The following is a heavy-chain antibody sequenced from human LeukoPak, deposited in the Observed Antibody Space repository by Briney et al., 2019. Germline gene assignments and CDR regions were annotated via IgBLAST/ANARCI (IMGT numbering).Heavy chain of an antibody. Sequence: GGSLRLSCAASGFTFDDYAMHWVRQAPGKGLEWVSSVNWNSGRIGYADSVKGRFTISRDNAKNSLYLQMNTLRPEDTALYYCAKSVGAGHFDYWGQGTLVTVSS. CDR3: AKSVGAGHFDY. V-gene: IGHV3-9*01. CDR1: GFTFDDYA. CDR2: VNWNSGRI. J-gene: IGHJ4*02. D-gene: IGHD3-10*01.